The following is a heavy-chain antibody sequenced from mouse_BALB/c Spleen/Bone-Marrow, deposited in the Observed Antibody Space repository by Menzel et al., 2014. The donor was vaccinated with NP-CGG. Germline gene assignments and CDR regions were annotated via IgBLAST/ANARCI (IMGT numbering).Heavy chain of an antibody. CDR2: ISSGSSNI. CDR3: ARSPYDYAAMDY. D-gene: IGHD2-4*01. CDR1: GFTFSSFG. J-gene: IGHJ4*01. Sequence: QRVESGGGLVQPGGSRKLSCAASGFTFSSFGMHWVRQAPEKGLEWVAYISSGSSNIYYADTVKGRFTISRDNPKNTLFLQMTSLRSEDTAMYYCARSPYDYAAMDYWGQGTSVTVSS. V-gene: IGHV5-17*02.